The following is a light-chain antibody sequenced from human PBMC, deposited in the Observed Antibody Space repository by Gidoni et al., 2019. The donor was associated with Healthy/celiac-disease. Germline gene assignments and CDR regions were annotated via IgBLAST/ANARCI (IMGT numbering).Light chain of an antibody. J-gene: IGKJ1*01. V-gene: IGKV1-27*01. CDR1: QGISNY. CDR3: QKYNSAPRT. CDR2: AAS. Sequence: QMTQSPSSLSASVGDRVTSTCRSSQGISNYLAWYQHKPGKVHKLLLYAASTLQSGVPSRFSGSGSGTDFTLTIISLQPEDVATYYCQKYNSAPRTFGQGTKVEIK.